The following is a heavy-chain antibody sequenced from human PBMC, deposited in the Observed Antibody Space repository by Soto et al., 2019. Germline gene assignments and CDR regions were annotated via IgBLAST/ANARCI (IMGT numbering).Heavy chain of an antibody. Sequence: AMGWVRQAPGEGLEWVSGISCCGGSTFYADSVKGRFSLARDDSKNTLSLQLNSLRVEDTAHYYCAKADGEQWLIPPLDNWGQGTQVTVSS. D-gene: IGHD6-19*01. CDR1: A. V-gene: IGHV3-23*01. CDR3: AKADGEQWLIPPLDN. CDR2: ISCCGGST. J-gene: IGHJ4*02.